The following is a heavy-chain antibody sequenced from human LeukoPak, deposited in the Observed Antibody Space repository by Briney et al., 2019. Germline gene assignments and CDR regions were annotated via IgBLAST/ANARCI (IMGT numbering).Heavy chain of an antibody. CDR3: ARWELDYSYYGMDV. D-gene: IGHD1-26*01. CDR1: GGAISSGGYY. Sequence: SETLSLTCTVSGGAISSGGYYWSWIRQHPGKGLEWIGYIYYSGSAYYNPSLKSRLTISVDTSKNQFSLKLSSVTAADTAVYYCARWELDYSYYGMDVWGQGPTVTVSS. J-gene: IGHJ6*02. CDR2: IYYSGSA. V-gene: IGHV4-31*03.